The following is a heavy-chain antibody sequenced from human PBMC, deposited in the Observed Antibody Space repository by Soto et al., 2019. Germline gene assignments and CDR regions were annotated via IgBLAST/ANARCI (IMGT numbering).Heavy chain of an antibody. Sequence: EVQLVESGGGLVKPGGSLRLSCAVSGLTFSDHTMNWVRQAPGKGLEWVSSIDPSGNYRYYADSLKGRFTVSRDNARSSLFLQMSSLSAEDTAVYYCARGFYGDYHYWGRGTLVTVSS. CDR2: IDPSGNYR. J-gene: IGHJ4*02. CDR1: GLTFSDHT. CDR3: ARGFYGDYHY. D-gene: IGHD2-21*02. V-gene: IGHV3-21*02.